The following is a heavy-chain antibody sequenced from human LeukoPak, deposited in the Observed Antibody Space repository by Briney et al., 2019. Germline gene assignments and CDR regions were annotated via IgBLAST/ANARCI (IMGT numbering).Heavy chain of an antibody. Sequence: GRSLRLSCAASGFTFDDYAMHWVRQAPGKGLEWVSGISWNSGSIGYADSVKGRFTISRDNAKNSLYLQMNSLRAEDTALYYCAKAPRESYYGVDYWGQGTLVTVSS. V-gene: IGHV3-9*01. CDR1: GFTFDDYA. D-gene: IGHD1-26*01. CDR2: ISWNSGSI. J-gene: IGHJ4*02. CDR3: AKAPRESYYGVDY.